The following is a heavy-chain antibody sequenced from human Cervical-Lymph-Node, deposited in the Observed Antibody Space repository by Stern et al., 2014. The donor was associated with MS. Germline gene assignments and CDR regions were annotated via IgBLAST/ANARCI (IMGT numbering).Heavy chain of an antibody. Sequence: QVQLVQSGGAVVQPGRSLRLSGAASGFTFSSYGMHWVRQAPGKVLEWVTVISYDGNHKYYAASVKGRFTISRDNSKNTLHLQMNSVTPDDTAIYYCARDYEDTSMLFDHWGQGTLVTVSS. CDR2: ISYDGNHK. CDR3: ARDYEDTSMLFDH. V-gene: IGHV3-30*03. D-gene: IGHD2-8*01. CDR1: GFTFSSYG. J-gene: IGHJ4*02.